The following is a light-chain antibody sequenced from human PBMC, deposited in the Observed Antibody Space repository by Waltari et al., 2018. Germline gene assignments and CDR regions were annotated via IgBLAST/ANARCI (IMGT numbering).Light chain of an antibody. V-gene: IGLV2-14*01. J-gene: IGLJ1*01. CDR3: SSFTSRHLYV. CDR2: EVN. CDR1: SSDVGGYHY. Sequence: QSALTQPASVSGSPGQSITISCPGSSSDVGGYHYVSWYQQYPGKVPKIMIYEVNNRPSGVSSRFSGSKSGNTASLTISGLQADDEADYYCSSFTSRHLYVFGTGTAVTVL.